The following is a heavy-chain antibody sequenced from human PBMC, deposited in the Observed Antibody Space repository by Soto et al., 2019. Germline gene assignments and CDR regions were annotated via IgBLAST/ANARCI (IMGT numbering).Heavy chain of an antibody. Sequence: QVQLQESGPGLVKPSETLSLTCTVSGGSISSYYWSWIRQPPGKGLEWIGYIYYSGSTNYNPSLKSRVTISVDTSKNQFSLKLSSVTAADTAVYYRARDNRLTGMDVWGQGTTVTVSS. V-gene: IGHV4-59*01. D-gene: IGHD5-12*01. J-gene: IGHJ6*02. CDR1: GGSISSYY. CDR2: IYYSGST. CDR3: ARDNRLTGMDV.